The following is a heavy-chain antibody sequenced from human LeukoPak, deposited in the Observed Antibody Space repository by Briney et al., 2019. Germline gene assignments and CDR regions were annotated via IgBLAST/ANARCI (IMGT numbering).Heavy chain of an antibody. CDR1: GYTFTGYY. CDR3: ARGYSGYDYPHFDY. D-gene: IGHD5-12*01. CDR2: INPNSGGT. Sequence: ASVNVSCKASGYTFTGYYMHWVRQAPGQGLEWMGWINPNSGGTNYAQKFQGWVTMTRDTSISTAYMELSRLRSDDTAVYYCARGYSGYDYPHFDYWGQGTLVTVSS. V-gene: IGHV1-2*04. J-gene: IGHJ4*02.